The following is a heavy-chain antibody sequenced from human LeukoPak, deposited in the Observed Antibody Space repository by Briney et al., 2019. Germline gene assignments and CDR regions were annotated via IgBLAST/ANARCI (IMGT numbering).Heavy chain of an antibody. D-gene: IGHD2/OR15-2a*01. CDR1: GFTFSSYA. J-gene: IGHJ4*02. CDR2: IKQDGSEK. CDR3: ARAFYGRFDY. V-gene: IGHV3-7*01. Sequence: GGSLRLSCAASGFTFSSYAMSWVRQAPGKGLEWVANIKQDGSEKYYVDSVKGRFTISRDNAKNSLYLQMNSLRAEDTAVYYCARAFYGRFDYWGQGTLVTVSS.